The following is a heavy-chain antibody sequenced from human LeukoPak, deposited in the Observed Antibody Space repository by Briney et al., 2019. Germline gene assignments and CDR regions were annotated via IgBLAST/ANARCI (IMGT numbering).Heavy chain of an antibody. Sequence: AGGSLRLSCAASGFTFSSYAMSWVRQAPGKGLEWVSAISGSGGSTYYADSVKGRFTISRDNSKNTLYLQMNSLRAEDTAVYCCANPPVQLWLSVDYWGQGTLVTVSS. CDR2: ISGSGGST. CDR1: GFTFSSYA. V-gene: IGHV3-23*01. D-gene: IGHD5-18*01. J-gene: IGHJ4*02. CDR3: ANPPVQLWLSVDY.